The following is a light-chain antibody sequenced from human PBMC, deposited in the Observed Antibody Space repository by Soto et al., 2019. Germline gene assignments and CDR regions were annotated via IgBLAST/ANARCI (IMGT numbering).Light chain of an antibody. J-gene: IGLJ2*01. Sequence: NFMLTQPHSVSESPGKTVTISCTRSSGSIAGNYVQWYQQRPGSSPTTVIYGDNQRPSGVPDRFSGSIDSSSNTASLTISGLKTEDEADYYCQSYATSSVVFGGGTKVTVL. CDR2: GDN. V-gene: IGLV6-57*01. CDR1: SGSIAGNY. CDR3: QSYATSSVV.